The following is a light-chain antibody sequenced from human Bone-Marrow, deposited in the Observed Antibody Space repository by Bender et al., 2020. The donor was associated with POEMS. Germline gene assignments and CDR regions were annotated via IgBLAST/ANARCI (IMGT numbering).Light chain of an antibody. CDR2: KDR. Sequence: SYELTQPPSVSVSPGQTARITCSADALPKQYAHWYQQKPGQSPVLVIYKDRMRASGIPERFSGSNSGYTANLTISGTQTMDEADYDCQAWDSGTAVFGGGTRVTVL. V-gene: IGLV3-1*01. CDR3: QAWDSGTAV. CDR1: ALPKQY. J-gene: IGLJ3*02.